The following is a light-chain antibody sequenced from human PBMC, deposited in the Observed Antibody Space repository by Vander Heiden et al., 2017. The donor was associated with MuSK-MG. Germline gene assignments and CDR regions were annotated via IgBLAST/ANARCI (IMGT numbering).Light chain of an antibody. CDR3: RQSLQFPPT. J-gene: IGKJ2*01. V-gene: IGKV2D-29*02. CDR2: EGS. CDR1: QSLLRSDGKTY. Sequence: DIVMTQTPLSLFGTPGQPPSIPCKSSQSLLRSDGKTYLYWYLQKPGQSPPLLIYEGSNRFSGVPDTISGSGSARDVTLKIIRVVAEDVGVYYCRQSLQFPPTFGQGTRLEIK.